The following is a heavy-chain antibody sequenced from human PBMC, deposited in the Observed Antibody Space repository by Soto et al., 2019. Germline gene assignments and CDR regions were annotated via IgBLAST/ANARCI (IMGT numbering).Heavy chain of an antibody. J-gene: IGHJ6*02. CDR3: ARDRAKWKDYYYYGMDV. D-gene: IGHD1-20*01. CDR2: IYYSGST. CDR1: GGSISSGDDL. V-gene: IGHV4-30-4*01. Sequence: PSETLSLTCTVSGGSISSGDDLWTWIRQPPGKGLEWIGYIYYSGSTYYNPSLKSRLTMSVDTSKNQFSLKLSSVTAADTAVYYCARDRAKWKDYYYYGMDVWGQGTMVTVSS.